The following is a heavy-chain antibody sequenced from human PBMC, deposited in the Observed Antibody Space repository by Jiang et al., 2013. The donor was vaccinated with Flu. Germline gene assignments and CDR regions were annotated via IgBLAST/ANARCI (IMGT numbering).Heavy chain of an antibody. V-gene: IGHV1-69*04. CDR1: GGTFSSYA. J-gene: IGHJ6*02. D-gene: IGHD5-18*01. Sequence: SGAEVKKPGSSVKVSCKASGGTFSSYAISWVRQAPGQGLEWMGRIIPILGIANYAQKFRGRVTITADKSTSTAYMELSSLRSEDTAVYYCARDGRYSYPDYYYYYGMDVWGQGTTVTVSS. CDR2: IIPILGIA. CDR3: ARDGRYSYPDYYYYYGMDV.